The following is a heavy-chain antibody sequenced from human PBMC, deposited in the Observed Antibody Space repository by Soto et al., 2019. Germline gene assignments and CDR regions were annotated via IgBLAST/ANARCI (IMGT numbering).Heavy chain of an antibody. CDR2: INAGNGNT. J-gene: IGHJ6*03. CDR1: GYTFTSYA. Sequence: GASVKVSCKASGYTFTSYAMHWVRQAPGQRLEWMGWINAGNGNTKYSQKFQGRVTITRDTSASTAYMELSSLRSEDTAVYYCARSYGDYGYYYYYYMDVWGKGTTVTVSS. CDR3: ARSYGDYGYYYYYYMDV. V-gene: IGHV1-3*01. D-gene: IGHD4-17*01.